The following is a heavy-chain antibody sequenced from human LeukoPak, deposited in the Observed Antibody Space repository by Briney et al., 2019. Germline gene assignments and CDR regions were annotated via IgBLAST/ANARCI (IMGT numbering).Heavy chain of an antibody. J-gene: IGHJ4*02. CDR3: ARTTFYEILTGYSLFDY. CDR1: GGSITRYG. V-gene: IGHV4-4*07. CDR2: IYASGNI. Sequence: PSETLSLTCEGSGGSITRYGWSWIRQSPGRGLEWIGSIYASGNIKYNPSLKSRITISEDMSRNHFSLKLSAVTAADTATYYCARTTFYEILTGYSLFDYWGQGTQVAVSS. D-gene: IGHD3-9*01.